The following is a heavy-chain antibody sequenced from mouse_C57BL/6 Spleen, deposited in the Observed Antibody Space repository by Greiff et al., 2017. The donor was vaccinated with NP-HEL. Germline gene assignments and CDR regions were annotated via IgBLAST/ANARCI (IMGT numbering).Heavy chain of an antibody. Sequence: VQLQQSGAELARPGASVKLSCKASGYTFTSYGISWVKQRTGQGLEWIGEIYPRSGNTYYNEKFKGKATLTADKSSSTAYMELRSLTSEDSAVYFCARRRDEMDGYSPFAYWGQGTLVTVSA. CDR2: IYPRSGNT. D-gene: IGHD2-3*01. J-gene: IGHJ3*01. CDR3: ARRRDEMDGYSPFAY. CDR1: GYTFTSYG. V-gene: IGHV1-81*01.